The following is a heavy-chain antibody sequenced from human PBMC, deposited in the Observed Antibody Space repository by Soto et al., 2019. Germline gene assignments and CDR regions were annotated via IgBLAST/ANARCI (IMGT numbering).Heavy chain of an antibody. D-gene: IGHD4-17*01. V-gene: IGHV4-31*03. Sequence: QVQLQESGPGLLKPSQTLSLTCTVSGGSISSGGYYWSWIRQHPGKGLEWIGYIYYSGSTYYNPSLKSRVTISVDTSKNQFSLKLSSVTAADTAVYYCARDGPHDYGDYFLGRRSYYFDYWCQGPLVTVS. J-gene: IGHJ4*02. CDR1: GGSISSGGYY. CDR2: IYYSGST. CDR3: ARDGPHDYGDYFLGRRSYYFDY.